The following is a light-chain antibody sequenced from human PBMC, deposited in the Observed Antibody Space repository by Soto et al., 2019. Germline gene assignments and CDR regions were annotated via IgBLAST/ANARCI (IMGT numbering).Light chain of an antibody. Sequence: DIQMTQSPSTLSASIGDRVTITCRASESIRTWLAWYQHKPGKAPKFLIYDASSLESGVPSRFSGSGPGTEFTLTISSLQPEDFATYYCLQHNSYPRTFGQGTKVDIK. J-gene: IGKJ1*01. CDR1: ESIRTW. CDR3: LQHNSYPRT. CDR2: DAS. V-gene: IGKV1-5*01.